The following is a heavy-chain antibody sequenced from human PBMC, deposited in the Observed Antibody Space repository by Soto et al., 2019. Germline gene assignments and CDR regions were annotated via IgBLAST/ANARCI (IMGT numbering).Heavy chain of an antibody. Sequence: TGGSLRLSCVASGFTFKTYSMNWVRQAPGKGLVWVSYISSSSSTIYYTDSVKGRFTISRDNAKNSLYLQMNSLRDEDTAVYYCAREGYCSSTSCNGPLDYWGQGSLVTVSS. CDR1: GFTFKTYS. J-gene: IGHJ4*02. D-gene: IGHD2-2*01. CDR3: AREGYCSSTSCNGPLDY. CDR2: ISSSSSTI. V-gene: IGHV3-48*02.